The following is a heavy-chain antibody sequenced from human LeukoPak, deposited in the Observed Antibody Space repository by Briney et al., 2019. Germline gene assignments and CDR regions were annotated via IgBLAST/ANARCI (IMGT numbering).Heavy chain of an antibody. CDR1: GFTFSTYD. CDR2: IGTAGDI. J-gene: IGHJ4*02. D-gene: IGHD3-22*01. CDR3: ARVSNYDSIGYFDF. Sequence: GGSLRLSCAASGFTFSTYDMHWVRQATGEGLEWVSAIGTAGDIYYPGSVKGRFTISRDNAKNSLYLQMNSLRAEDTAVYYCARVSNYDSIGYFDFGGKETLVTVS. V-gene: IGHV3-13*01.